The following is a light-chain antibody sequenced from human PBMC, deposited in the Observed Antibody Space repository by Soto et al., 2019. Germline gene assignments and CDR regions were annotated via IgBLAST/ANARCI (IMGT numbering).Light chain of an antibody. CDR2: DAS. J-gene: IGKJ2*01. CDR1: QTVGSN. V-gene: IGKV3D-15*01. Sequence: EIVMTQSPATLSVSPGERATLSCRASQTVGSNLAWYQQKRGQAPRLLIYDASTMATGIPARFSGSGSGTDFTLTISSLQSEDFALYYCQQYNYWPRTFGQGSQLEIK. CDR3: QQYNYWPRT.